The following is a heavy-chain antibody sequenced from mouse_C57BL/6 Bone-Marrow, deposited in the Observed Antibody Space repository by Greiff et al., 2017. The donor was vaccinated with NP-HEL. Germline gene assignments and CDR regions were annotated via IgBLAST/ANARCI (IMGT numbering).Heavy chain of an antibody. Sequence: EVQLQQSGPELVKPGASVKISCKASGYTFTDYYMNWVKQSHGKSLEWIGDVNPNNGGTSYNQKFKGKATLTVDKSSSTAYMELRSLTSEDSAVYDCASMYYYGSSYCWYFDVWGTGTTVTVSS. CDR3: ASMYYYGSSYCWYFDV. J-gene: IGHJ1*03. D-gene: IGHD1-1*01. CDR1: GYTFTDYY. V-gene: IGHV1-26*01. CDR2: VNPNNGGT.